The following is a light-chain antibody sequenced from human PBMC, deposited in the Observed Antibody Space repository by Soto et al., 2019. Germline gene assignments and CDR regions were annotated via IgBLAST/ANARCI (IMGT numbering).Light chain of an antibody. V-gene: IGKV1-5*03. Sequence: DIQMTQSPSTLSASVGDRVTIACRASQSISSWLAWYQQKPGKAPKLLIYKASSLESGVPSRFSGSGSGTEFTLTISSLQPDDFATYYCQQYNSFSLTFGGGTKVHIK. CDR3: QQYNSFSLT. J-gene: IGKJ4*01. CDR2: KAS. CDR1: QSISSW.